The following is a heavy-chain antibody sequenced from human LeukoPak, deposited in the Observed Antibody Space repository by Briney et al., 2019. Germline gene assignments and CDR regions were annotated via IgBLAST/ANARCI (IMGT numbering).Heavy chain of an antibody. J-gene: IGHJ6*03. CDR3: ARGYGDYGPYYYYYYMDV. CDR1: GFTFSNYG. CDR2: IRSGGSNK. V-gene: IGHV3-30*02. Sequence: GGSLRLSCAASGFTFSNYGMNWVRQAPGKGLEWVAFIRSGGSNKYYADSVKGRFTISRDNSKNTLYLQMNSLRAEDTAVYYCARGYGDYGPYYYYYYMDVWGKGTTVTISS. D-gene: IGHD4-17*01.